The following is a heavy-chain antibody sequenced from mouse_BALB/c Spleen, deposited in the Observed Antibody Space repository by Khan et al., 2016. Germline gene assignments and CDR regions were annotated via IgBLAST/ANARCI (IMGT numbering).Heavy chain of an antibody. J-gene: IGHJ1*01. CDR3: ARYRYYDGSSKYFDV. D-gene: IGHD1-1*01. Sequence: QIQLVQSGPELKKPGETVKISCKASGYTFTNYGMNWVKQAPGKDLKWMGWINTYTGEPTYADDFKGRFAFSLETSASTAYLQINNLRNEDTATCFCARYRYYDGSSKYFDVWGAGTTVTVSS. CDR2: INTYTGEP. CDR1: GYTFTNYG. V-gene: IGHV9-3-1*01.